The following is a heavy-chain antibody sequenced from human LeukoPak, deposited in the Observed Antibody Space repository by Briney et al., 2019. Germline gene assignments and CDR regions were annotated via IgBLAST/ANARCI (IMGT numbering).Heavy chain of an antibody. Sequence: GGSLRLSCVASAFSFRTYWMNWVRQAPGKGREWVANINQDGSVKHYLDSVKGRFTISRDNAKNSLYLQMNSLRADDTAVYYCAVIDSNGWQVGLDYWGQGTQVTVSS. J-gene: IGHJ4*02. CDR1: AFSFRTYW. CDR3: AVIDSNGWQVGLDY. D-gene: IGHD6-19*01. CDR2: INQDGSVK. V-gene: IGHV3-7*01.